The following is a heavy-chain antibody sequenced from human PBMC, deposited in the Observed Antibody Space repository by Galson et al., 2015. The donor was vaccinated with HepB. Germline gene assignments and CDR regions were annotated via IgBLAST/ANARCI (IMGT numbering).Heavy chain of an antibody. D-gene: IGHD2-21*02. Sequence: SLRLSCAASGFTFSNAWMSWVRQAPGKGLEWVGRIKSKTDGGTTDYAAPVKGRFTISRDDSKNTLYLQMNSLKTEDTAVYYCTTSGPIVVVTAEIGYWGQGTLVTVSS. CDR2: IKSKTDGGTT. J-gene: IGHJ4*02. V-gene: IGHV3-15*01. CDR3: TTSGPIVVVTAEIGY. CDR1: GFTFSNAW.